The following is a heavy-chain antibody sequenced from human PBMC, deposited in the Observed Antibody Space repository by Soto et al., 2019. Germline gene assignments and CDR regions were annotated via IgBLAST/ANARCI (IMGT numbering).Heavy chain of an antibody. Sequence: GSLRLSCAASGFTVSSNYMSWVRQAPGKGLEWVSVIYSGGSTYYADSVKGRFTISRDNSKNTLYLQMNSLRAEDTAVYYCAKATSYYYGSGIGGDYWGQGTLVTVSS. V-gene: IGHV3-66*01. J-gene: IGHJ4*02. CDR2: IYSGGST. CDR1: GFTVSSNY. CDR3: AKATSYYYGSGIGGDY. D-gene: IGHD3-10*01.